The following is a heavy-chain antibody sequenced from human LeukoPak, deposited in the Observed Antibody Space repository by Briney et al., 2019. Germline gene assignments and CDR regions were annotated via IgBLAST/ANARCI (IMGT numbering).Heavy chain of an antibody. CDR2: MNGEGTTI. Sequence: GGSLRLSCATSGLTFRTTWMHWVREAPGKGLVWVSRMNGEGTTIDYADSVKGRFTVSRDYAKNTLFLQMNNLRTEDTALYFCATARNFRFEYWGQGSLVIVSS. J-gene: IGHJ4*02. CDR1: GLTFRTTW. V-gene: IGHV3-74*01. D-gene: IGHD1-7*01. CDR3: ATARNFRFEY.